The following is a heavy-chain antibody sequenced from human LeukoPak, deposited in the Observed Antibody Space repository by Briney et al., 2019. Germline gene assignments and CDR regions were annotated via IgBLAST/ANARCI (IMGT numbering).Heavy chain of an antibody. V-gene: IGHV3-53*01. D-gene: IGHD4-11*01. J-gene: IGHJ4*02. CDR2: LYSGGST. CDR1: GFTVSNNY. CDR3: ARTPYYSNYGTLDY. Sequence: GGSLRLSCAASGFTVSNNYMSWVRQAPGKGLEWVSVLYSGGSTNYADSVKGRFTISRDNAKNSLYLQMNSLRAEDTAVYYCARTPYYSNYGTLDYWGQGTLVTVSS.